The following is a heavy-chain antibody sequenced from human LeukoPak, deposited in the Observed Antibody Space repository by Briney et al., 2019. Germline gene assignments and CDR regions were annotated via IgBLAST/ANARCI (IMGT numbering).Heavy chain of an antibody. CDR1: GFTFSSYA. Sequence: AGGSLRLSCAASGFTFSSYAMGWVRQGPGQGLEWGSAISSSGGSNYYEDSVKGRVTITTYKSKNTLYLQMNSLIAPDTAVSYSAKTSAGIRGGYFDKWGQGTLVTVSS. J-gene: IGHJ4*02. V-gene: IGHV3-23*01. CDR3: AKTSAGIRGGYFDK. CDR2: ISSSGGSN. D-gene: IGHD3-10*01.